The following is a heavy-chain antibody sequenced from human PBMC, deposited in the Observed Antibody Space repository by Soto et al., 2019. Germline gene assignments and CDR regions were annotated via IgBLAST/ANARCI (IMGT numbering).Heavy chain of an antibody. Sequence: EVQLVESGGGLVQPGGSLRLSCAASGFTFSSYSINWVRQAPGKGLEWFSYITSDSSTISYADSVKGRFTVSRDNAKNSLYLQMNSLRDDDTAVYYCARVGSGVYGMDVWGQGTSVTVSS. V-gene: IGHV3-48*02. J-gene: IGHJ6*02. CDR1: GFTFSSYS. CDR3: ARVGSGVYGMDV. CDR2: ITSDSSTI. D-gene: IGHD2-15*01.